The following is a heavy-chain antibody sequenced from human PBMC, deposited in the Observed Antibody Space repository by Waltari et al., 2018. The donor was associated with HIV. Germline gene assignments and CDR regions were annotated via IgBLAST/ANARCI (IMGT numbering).Heavy chain of an antibody. CDR1: GGSISSYY. CDR2: IYYSGRT. D-gene: IGHD1-26*01. J-gene: IGHJ3*02. Sequence: QVQLQESGPGLVKPSETLSLTCTVSGGSISSYYWSWIRQPPGKGLEWIGYIYYSGRTNYNPSLKSRVTISVDTSKNQFSLKLSSVTAADTAVYYCARGGYSGSYRDAFDIWGQGTMVTVSS. V-gene: IGHV4-59*01. CDR3: ARGGYSGSYRDAFDI.